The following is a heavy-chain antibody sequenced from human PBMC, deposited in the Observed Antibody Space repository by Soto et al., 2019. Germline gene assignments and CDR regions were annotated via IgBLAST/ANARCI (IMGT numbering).Heavy chain of an antibody. V-gene: IGHV4-34*01. CDR3: ARGVKTGKKAFDI. CDR2: INHSGST. J-gene: IGHJ3*02. CDR1: GGSFSGYY. Sequence: SETLSLTCAVYGGSFSGYYWSWIRQPPGKGLEWIGEINHSGSTNYNPSLKSRVTMSVDTSKNQFSLKLSSVTAADTAVYYCARGVKTGKKAFDIWGQGTMVTVSS. D-gene: IGHD1-1*01.